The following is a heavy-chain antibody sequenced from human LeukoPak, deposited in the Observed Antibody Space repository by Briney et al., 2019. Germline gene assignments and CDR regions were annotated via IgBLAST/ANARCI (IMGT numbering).Heavy chain of an antibody. CDR1: GGSIKSPTSY. D-gene: IGHD6-6*01. CDR2: VYYIGTT. CDR3: ARNTSSSPWFDP. Sequence: SETLSLTCTVSGGSIKSPTSYWRWNRQAPGEGLEWIGNVYYIGTTTYNSSLQSRVTISVDTSKNQFSLEMASVTPEDTALYYCARNTSSSPWFDPWGRGTLVIVSS. J-gene: IGHJ5*02. V-gene: IGHV4-61*01.